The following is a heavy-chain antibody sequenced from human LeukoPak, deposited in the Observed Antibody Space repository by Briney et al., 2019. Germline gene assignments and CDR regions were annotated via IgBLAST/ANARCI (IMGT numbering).Heavy chain of an antibody. CDR3: AKDIGQQLASDY. J-gene: IGHJ4*02. Sequence: GGSLRLSCTASGFTFSGYSMNWIRQAPGKGLEWVSSFGTRSTSVYHAGSVKGRFAISRDNAKNSLYLQMNSLRAEDTALYYCAKDIGQQLASDYWGQGTLVTVSS. CDR2: FGTRSTSV. CDR1: GFTFSGYS. V-gene: IGHV3-21*01. D-gene: IGHD6-13*01.